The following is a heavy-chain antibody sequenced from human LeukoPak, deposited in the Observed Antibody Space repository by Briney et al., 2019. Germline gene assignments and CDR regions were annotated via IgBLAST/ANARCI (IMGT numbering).Heavy chain of an antibody. Sequence: GGSLRLSCVASGFTVSNKYMSWVRQAPGKGLECVSALSGNGNTIYYADSVKGRFTISRDNSKNTLSLQMNSLRAEDTAVYYCAKALYGGHDYWGQGTLVTVSS. CDR3: AKALYGGHDY. CDR2: LSGNGNTI. D-gene: IGHD4-23*01. J-gene: IGHJ4*02. V-gene: IGHV3-23*01. CDR1: GFTVSNKY.